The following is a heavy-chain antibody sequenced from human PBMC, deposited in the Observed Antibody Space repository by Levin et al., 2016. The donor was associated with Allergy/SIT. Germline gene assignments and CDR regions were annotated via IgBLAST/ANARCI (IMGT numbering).Heavy chain of an antibody. V-gene: IGHV5-51*01. CDR2: SNPTDSDT. CDR3: ARLTSGSYHGGFGY. Sequence: GESLKISCKGSGYNFGNYWIAWVRHLPGKGLEWMGMSNPTDSDTRYSPSFQGQVTISADKSISTAYLQWSSLKASDTAMYFCARLTSGSYHGGFGYWGQGTLVTVSS. J-gene: IGHJ4*02. CDR1: GYNFGNYW. D-gene: IGHD1-26*01.